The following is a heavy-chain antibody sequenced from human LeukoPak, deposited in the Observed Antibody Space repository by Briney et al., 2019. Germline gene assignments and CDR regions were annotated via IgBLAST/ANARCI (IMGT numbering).Heavy chain of an antibody. CDR3: ARGGRDDFWSGFYMDV. J-gene: IGHJ6*03. D-gene: IGHD3-3*01. CDR2: IYSGGST. V-gene: IGHV3-53*01. CDR1: GFTVSSNY. Sequence: GSLRLSCAASGFTVSSNYMSWVRQAPGKGLEWVSVIYSGGSTYYADSVKGRFTISRDNSKNTLYLQMNSLRAEDTAVYYCARGGRDDFWSGFYMDVWGKGTTVTVSS.